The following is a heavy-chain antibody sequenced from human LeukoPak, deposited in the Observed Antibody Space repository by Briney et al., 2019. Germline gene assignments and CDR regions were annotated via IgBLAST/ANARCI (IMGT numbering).Heavy chain of an antibody. D-gene: IGHD5-18*01. CDR2: IYTSGST. V-gene: IGHV4-61*02. J-gene: IGHJ4*02. Sequence: SETLSLTCTVSGGSISSGSYYWSWIRQPAGKGLEWIGRIYTSGSTNYNPSLKSRVTISVDTSKNQFSLKLSSVTAADTAVYYCARMGYSYGYGFDYWGQGTLVTVSS. CDR3: ARMGYSYGYGFDY. CDR1: GGSISSGSYY.